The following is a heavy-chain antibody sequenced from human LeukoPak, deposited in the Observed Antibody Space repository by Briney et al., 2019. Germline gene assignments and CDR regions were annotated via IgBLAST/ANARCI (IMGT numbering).Heavy chain of an antibody. J-gene: IGHJ5*02. CDR1: GYIFSKYG. D-gene: IGHD3-9*01. CDR3: AREVGHYDILTGYYRNWFDP. V-gene: IGHV1-18*01. Sequence: ASVKVSCKASGYIFSKYGINWVRQAPGQGLEWMGWISADNGNTNYAQKVQDRVTMTTDTSTSTAYLELGSLRSDDTAVYYCAREVGHYDILTGYYRNWFDPWDQGTLVTVSS. CDR2: ISADNGNT.